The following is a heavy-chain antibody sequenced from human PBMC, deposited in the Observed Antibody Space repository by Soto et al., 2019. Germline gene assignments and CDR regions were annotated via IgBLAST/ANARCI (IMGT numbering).Heavy chain of an antibody. CDR3: ARGDCVGGSCYSLAGYFYYYMDA. J-gene: IGHJ6*03. CDR2: INSDGSVS. D-gene: IGHD2-15*01. Sequence: EVQLVESGGGLVQPGGSLRLSCAASGFTFRNYWMYWVRQAPGQGLEWVSRINSDGSVSSYADSVKGRLAISRDNVKNTLYLLMDSLRAEDTAVYYCARGDCVGGSCYSLAGYFYYYMDAWGKGTTVTVFS. V-gene: IGHV3-74*02. CDR1: GFTFRNYW.